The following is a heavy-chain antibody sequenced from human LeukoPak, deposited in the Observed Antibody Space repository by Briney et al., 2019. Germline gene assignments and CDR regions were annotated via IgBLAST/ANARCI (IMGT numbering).Heavy chain of an antibody. V-gene: IGHV1-8*01. Sequence: APVKVSCKASGYTFTSYDINWVRQATGQGLEWMGWMNPNSGNTGYAQKFQGRVTMTRNTSISTAYMELSSLRSEDTAVYYCARFIGSYDYYGMDVWGQGTTVTVSS. CDR2: MNPNSGNT. J-gene: IGHJ6*02. D-gene: IGHD3-16*02. CDR1: GYTFTSYD. CDR3: ARFIGSYDYYGMDV.